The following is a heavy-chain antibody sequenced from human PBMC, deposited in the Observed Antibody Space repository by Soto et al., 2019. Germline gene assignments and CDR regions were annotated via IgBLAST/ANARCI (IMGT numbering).Heavy chain of an antibody. CDR2: ISGSGGST. CDR3: AKALYYDSSGYPD. Sequence: GGSLRLSCAASGFTFSSYAMSWVRQAPGKGLEWVSAISGSGGSTYYADSVKGRFTISRDNSKNTLYLQMNSLRAEDTAVCYCAKALYYDSSGYPDWGQGTLVTVSS. J-gene: IGHJ4*02. V-gene: IGHV3-23*01. D-gene: IGHD3-22*01. CDR1: GFTFSSYA.